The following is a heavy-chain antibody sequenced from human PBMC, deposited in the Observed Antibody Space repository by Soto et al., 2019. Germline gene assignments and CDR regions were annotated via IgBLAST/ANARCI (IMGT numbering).Heavy chain of an antibody. D-gene: IGHD2-8*01. CDR2: IYPGDSDT. J-gene: IGHJ5*02. CDR3: ARGYCTTSICDPWFDP. Sequence: GESLKISCTGWGYAFTSYWIAWVRQLPGQGLEWMGIIYPGDSDTRYSPSFQGQVTISVDKSITTAYLQWNSLKASDTAMYYCARGYCTTSICDPWFDPWGQGPLVTVSS. CDR1: GYAFTSYW. V-gene: IGHV5-51*01.